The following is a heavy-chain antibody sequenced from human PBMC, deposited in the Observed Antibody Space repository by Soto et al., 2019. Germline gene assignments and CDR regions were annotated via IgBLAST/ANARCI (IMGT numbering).Heavy chain of an antibody. J-gene: IGHJ4*02. CDR2: INAGNGNT. D-gene: IGHD3-22*01. Sequence: VASVKVCCKASGDTFTSYAMHWVRQAPGQRLEWMGWINAGNGNTKYSQKFQGRVTITRDTSASTAYMELSSLRSEDTAVYYCARSQHYYDSSGYLNAGGYWGQGTEVTVSS. V-gene: IGHV1-3*01. CDR3: ARSQHYYDSSGYLNAGGY. CDR1: GDTFTSYA.